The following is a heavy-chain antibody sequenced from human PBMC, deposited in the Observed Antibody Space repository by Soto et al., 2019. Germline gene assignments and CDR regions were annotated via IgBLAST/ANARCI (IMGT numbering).Heavy chain of an antibody. D-gene: IGHD2-2*01. V-gene: IGHV3-23*01. J-gene: IGHJ6*02. CDR3: ARYIPGVRYYGMDV. CDR1: GFTFSSYA. CDR2: IGESGTPT. Sequence: GGSLRLSCAASGFTFSSYAMEWVRQAPGKGLEWVSLIGESGTPTYYADSVKGRFTISGDNSGNTLFLEMYSLRAEDTAVYYCARYIPGVRYYGMDVWGQGTTVTVSS.